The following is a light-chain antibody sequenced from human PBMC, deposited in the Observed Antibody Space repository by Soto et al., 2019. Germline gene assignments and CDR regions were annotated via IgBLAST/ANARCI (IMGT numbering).Light chain of an antibody. Sequence: QSALTQPASVSGSPGQSIAISCTGTSSDVGSHNHVSWYQQYPGKAPKLIIYEVCNRPSGVSARFSGSKFGSTASLTISGLQAEDEAEYYCNSLSAAGSSYVFGPGTKVTVL. J-gene: IGLJ1*01. CDR2: EVC. CDR1: SSDVGSHNH. V-gene: IGLV2-14*01. CDR3: NSLSAAGSSYV.